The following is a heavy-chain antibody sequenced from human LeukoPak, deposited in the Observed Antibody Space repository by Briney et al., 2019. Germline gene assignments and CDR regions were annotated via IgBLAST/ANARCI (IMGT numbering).Heavy chain of an antibody. J-gene: IGHJ6*03. CDR1: GFTFSSYA. V-gene: IGHV3-23*01. D-gene: IGHD5-18*01. CDR2: ISGSGGST. CDR3: AKNTAMVYYDFYMDV. Sequence: GGSLRLSCAASGFTFSSYAMSWVRQAPGKGLEWVSGISGSGGSTYYADSVKGRFTISRDNSKNTLYLQMNSPRAEDTAIYSCAKNTAMVYYDFYMDVWGKGTTVTVSS.